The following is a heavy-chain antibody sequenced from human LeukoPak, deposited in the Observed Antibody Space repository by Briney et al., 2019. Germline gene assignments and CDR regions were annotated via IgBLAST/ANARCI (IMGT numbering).Heavy chain of an antibody. J-gene: IGHJ4*02. Sequence: PGGSLRLSCAASGFTVSSNYMSWVRQAPGKGLQWVSVIYSGGSTYYADSVKGRFTISRDNSKNTPYLQMNSLRAEDTAVYYCAREGFCSGTNCPAVYWGQGTLVTVSS. CDR1: GFTVSSNY. CDR2: IYSGGST. V-gene: IGHV3-53*01. D-gene: IGHD2-2*01. CDR3: AREGFCSGTNCPAVY.